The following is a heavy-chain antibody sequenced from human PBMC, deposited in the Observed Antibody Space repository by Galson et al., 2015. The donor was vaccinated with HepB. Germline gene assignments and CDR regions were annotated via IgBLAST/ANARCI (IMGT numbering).Heavy chain of an antibody. CDR1: GYSFTSYW. Sequence: QSGAEVKKPGESLRISCKGSGYSFTSYWISWVRQMPGKGLEWMGRIDPSDSYTNYSPSFQGHVTISADKSISTAYLQWSSLKASDTAMYYCARSKAAAGSLTGFDPWGQGTLVTVSS. J-gene: IGHJ5*02. V-gene: IGHV5-10-1*01. CDR3: ARSKAAAGSLTGFDP. CDR2: IDPSDSYT. D-gene: IGHD6-13*01.